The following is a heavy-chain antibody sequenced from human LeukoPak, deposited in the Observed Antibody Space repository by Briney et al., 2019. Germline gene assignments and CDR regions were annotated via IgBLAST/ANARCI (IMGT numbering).Heavy chain of an antibody. CDR2: ISYDGSNK. V-gene: IGHV3-30*18. D-gene: IGHD3-16*01. J-gene: IGHJ4*02. Sequence: GGSLRLSCAASGFTFSSYGMHWVRQAPGKGLEWVAVISYDGSNKYYADSVKGRFTISTDNSKNTLYLQMNSLRAEDTAVYYCAKATWGEIDYWGQGTLLTVSS. CDR1: GFTFSSYG. CDR3: AKATWGEIDY.